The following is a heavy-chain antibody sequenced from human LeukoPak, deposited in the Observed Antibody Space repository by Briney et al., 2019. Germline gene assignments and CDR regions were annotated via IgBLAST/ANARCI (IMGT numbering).Heavy chain of an antibody. V-gene: IGHV3-30*02. CDR1: GFTFSSYG. CDR3: AELGITMIGGV. Sequence: GGSLRLSCTASGFTFSSYGMHWVRQAPGKGLEWVAFIRYDGSKKYYADSVKGRFTISRDNSKNSLYLQMNSLRAEDTAVYYCAELGITMIGGVWGKGTTVTISS. CDR2: IRYDGSKK. J-gene: IGHJ6*04. D-gene: IGHD3-10*02.